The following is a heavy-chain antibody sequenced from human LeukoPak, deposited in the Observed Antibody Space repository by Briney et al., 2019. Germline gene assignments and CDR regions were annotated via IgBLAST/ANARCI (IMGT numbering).Heavy chain of an antibody. D-gene: IGHD6-25*01. J-gene: IGHJ4*02. CDR1: GFTFTNYA. V-gene: IGHV3-23*01. CDR2: ITGSGDST. CDR3: AKDVSVAAAGQFDY. Sequence: PGGSLRLSCAASGFTFTNYAMSWVRQAPGKGLEWVSAITGSGDSTYYADSVKGRFTISRHTSKNTLYLKMSSLRAADTALYYCAKDVSVAAAGQFDYWGQGTLVTVSS.